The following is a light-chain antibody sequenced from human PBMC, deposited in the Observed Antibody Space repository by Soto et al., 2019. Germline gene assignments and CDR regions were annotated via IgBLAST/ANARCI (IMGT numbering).Light chain of an antibody. Sequence: VLTQSPGTLSLSPGERATLSCRASQSLSSSFLAWYQQKPGQAPRLLIYGASNRATGIPDRFSGSGSGTDFTLTISRLEPEDFAVYFCLQPASSLYTFGQGTKLEIK. V-gene: IGKV3-20*01. J-gene: IGKJ2*01. CDR3: LQPASSLYT. CDR1: QSLSSSF. CDR2: GAS.